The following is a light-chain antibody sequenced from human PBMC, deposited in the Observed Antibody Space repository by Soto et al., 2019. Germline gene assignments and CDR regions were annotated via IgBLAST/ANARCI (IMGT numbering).Light chain of an antibody. Sequence: EVGLTQSPVVVSLSPGERATLSCRASQTVDNFLACYQLKPVKAPRLLIYDATKRASGIPVRFTGSGSGTDFILTISNIEAEDVAIYYCQQRKKWTPITFGQGTRLE. J-gene: IGKJ5*01. CDR1: QTVDNF. CDR3: QQRKKWTPIT. CDR2: DAT. V-gene: IGKV3-11*01.